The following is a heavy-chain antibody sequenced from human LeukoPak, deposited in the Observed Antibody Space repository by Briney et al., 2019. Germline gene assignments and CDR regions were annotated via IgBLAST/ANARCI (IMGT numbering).Heavy chain of an antibody. CDR2: ISGSGGST. J-gene: IGHJ4*02. V-gene: IGHV3-23*01. CDR1: GFTFSSYA. CDR3: AKGDTVFRGGPGY. Sequence: PGGSLRLSCAASGFTFSSYAMSWVRQAPGKGLEWVSAISGSGGSTYYADSVKGRFTISRDNSKNTLYLQMNSLRAEDTAFYYCAKGDTVFRGGPGYWGQGTLVTVSS. D-gene: IGHD3-10*01.